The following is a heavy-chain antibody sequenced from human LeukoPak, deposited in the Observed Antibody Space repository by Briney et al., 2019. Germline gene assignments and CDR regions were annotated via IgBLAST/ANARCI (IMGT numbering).Heavy chain of an antibody. Sequence: SVKVSCKASGGTFSSYAISWVRQAPGQGLEWMGGIIPIFGTANYAQKFQGRVTITADESTSTAYMELSSLRSEDTAVYYCAREWGAVAGTFDYWGQGTLVTVSS. CDR1: GGTFSSYA. CDR3: AREWGAVAGTFDY. CDR2: IIPIFGTA. V-gene: IGHV1-69*01. D-gene: IGHD6-19*01. J-gene: IGHJ4*02.